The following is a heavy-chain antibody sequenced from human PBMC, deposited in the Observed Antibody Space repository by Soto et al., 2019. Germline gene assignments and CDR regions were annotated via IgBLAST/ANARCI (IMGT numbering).Heavy chain of an antibody. Sequence: GGSLRLSCAASGFTFSAYEMNWVRQAPGKGLEWVSYISYSGGTIYYADSVKGRFTVSRDNAKNSLYLQMNSLRAEDTAVFYCARERRTSGFDFWGQGALVTVSS. V-gene: IGHV3-48*03. CDR3: ARERRTSGFDF. CDR2: ISYSGGTI. CDR1: GFTFSAYE. J-gene: IGHJ4*02. D-gene: IGHD1-7*01.